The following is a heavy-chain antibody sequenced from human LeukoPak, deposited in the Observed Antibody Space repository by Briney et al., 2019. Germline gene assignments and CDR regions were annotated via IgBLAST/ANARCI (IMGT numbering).Heavy chain of an antibody. CDR3: ARADSSGWYSGDY. CDR1: GFTFSSYG. J-gene: IGHJ4*02. V-gene: IGHV3-33*01. D-gene: IGHD6-19*01. CDR2: IWYDGSNK. Sequence: GRSLGLSCAASGFTFSSYGMHWVRQAPGKGPEWVAVIWYDGSNKFYADSVKGRFTISRDNSKNTVYLQMNSLRAEDTAVYYCARADSSGWYSGDYWGQGTLVTVSS.